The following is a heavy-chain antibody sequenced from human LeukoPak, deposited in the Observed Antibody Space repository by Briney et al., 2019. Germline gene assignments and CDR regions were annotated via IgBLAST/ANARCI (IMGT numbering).Heavy chain of an antibody. D-gene: IGHD3-10*01. CDR3: ARAEFSKGLDYGMDV. Sequence: SETLSLTCTVSGGSISSYYWSWIRQPPGKGLEWIGYIYYSGSTNYNPSLKSRVTISVDTSKSQFSLKLSSVTAADTAVYYCARAEFSKGLDYGMDVWGQGTTVTVSS. CDR2: IYYSGST. J-gene: IGHJ6*02. V-gene: IGHV4-59*01. CDR1: GGSISSYY.